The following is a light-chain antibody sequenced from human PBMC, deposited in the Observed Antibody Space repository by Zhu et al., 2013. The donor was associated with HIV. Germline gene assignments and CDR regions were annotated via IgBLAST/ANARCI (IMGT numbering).Light chain of an antibody. J-gene: IGKJ3*01. CDR3: QHVNDNAA. Sequence: DIQMTQSPSTLSASVGDRVTITCRASQGISSYLAWYQQKPGKAPNLLVYAASTTQSGVPSRFGGRGSGTEFTLTIDSLQPEDFATYYCQHVNDNAAFGPGT. V-gene: IGKV1-9*01. CDR2: AAS. CDR1: QGISSY.